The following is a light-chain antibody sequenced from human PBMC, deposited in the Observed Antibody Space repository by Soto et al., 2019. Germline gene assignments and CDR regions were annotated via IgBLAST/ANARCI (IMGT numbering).Light chain of an antibody. V-gene: IGLV2-14*03. Sequence: QSVLTQPASVSGSPGQSITISCTVTSSEVGGYNYVSWYQHHPGRAPKLIIYDVSNRPSGVSIRFSGSKSDNTASLTISGXQPEDEADYHCSSYTTSNTRQIVFGTGTKVTVL. CDR3: SSYTTSNTRQIV. CDR2: DVS. CDR1: SSEVGGYNY. J-gene: IGLJ1*01.